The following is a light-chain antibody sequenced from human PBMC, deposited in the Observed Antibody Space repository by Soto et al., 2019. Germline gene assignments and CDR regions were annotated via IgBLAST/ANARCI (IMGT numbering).Light chain of an antibody. J-gene: IGLJ1*01. V-gene: IGLV2-14*01. CDR1: SSDVGGYNY. CDR2: EVS. CDR3: ISYTTISTYV. Sequence: QSVLNQPASVSGSPGQSITISCTGTSSDVGGYNYVSWFQQHPGKAPKLMIYEVSNRPSGISNRFSGSKSGNTSSLTISGLQAEDEADYYCISYTTISTYVFGTGTKLTVL.